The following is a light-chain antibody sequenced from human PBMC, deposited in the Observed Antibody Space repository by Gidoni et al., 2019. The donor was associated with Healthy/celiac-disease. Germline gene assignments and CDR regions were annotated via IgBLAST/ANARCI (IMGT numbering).Light chain of an antibody. CDR2: WAS. Sequence: DIVLTQSPDSLAVSLGDRATINCKSSQSVLYSSNNKNYLAWYQQKPGQPPKLLIYWASTRESGVPDRFSGSGSGTDFTLTISSLQAEDVAVYYCQQYYSIFTFGPGTKVDIK. CDR3: QQYYSIFT. V-gene: IGKV4-1*01. J-gene: IGKJ3*01. CDR1: QSVLYSSNNKNY.